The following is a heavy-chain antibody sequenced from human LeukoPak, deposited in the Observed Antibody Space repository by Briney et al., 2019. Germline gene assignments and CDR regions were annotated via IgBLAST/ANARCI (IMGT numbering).Heavy chain of an antibody. D-gene: IGHD3-10*01. CDR3: ARDTHYYGSGSPAFDL. CDR2: ISFSSATI. V-gene: IGHV3-48*01. Sequence: GGSLTLSCAVSGLNFKFYAMSWVRQAPGKGLEWVSYISFSSATIHYADSVKGRFTISRDNAKNSLYLQLNSLRAEDTALYYCARDTHYYGSGSPAFDLWGRGTMVTVSS. J-gene: IGHJ3*01. CDR1: GLNFKFYA.